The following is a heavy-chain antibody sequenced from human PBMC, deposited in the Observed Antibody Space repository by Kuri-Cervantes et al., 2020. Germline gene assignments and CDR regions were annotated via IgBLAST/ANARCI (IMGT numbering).Heavy chain of an antibody. Sequence: SETLSLTCAVYGGSFSGYYWSWIRQPPGKGLEWIGEINHSGSTNYNPSLKSRVTISVDTSKNQFSLKVSSVTATDTAVYYCARKPVAGDYFDYWGQGILVTVSS. CDR3: ARKPVAGDYFDY. J-gene: IGHJ4*02. V-gene: IGHV4-34*01. CDR2: INHSGST. D-gene: IGHD6-19*01. CDR1: GGSFSGYY.